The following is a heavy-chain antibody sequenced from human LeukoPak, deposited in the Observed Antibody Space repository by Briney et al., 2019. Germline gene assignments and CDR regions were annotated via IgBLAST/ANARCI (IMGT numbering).Heavy chain of an antibody. CDR3: ARDLVEGGWYWTY. CDR1: GYTFNTYS. V-gene: IGHV1-18*04. J-gene: IGHJ4*02. D-gene: IGHD6-19*01. Sequence: ASVKVSCKASGYTFNTYSITWVRQAPGQGLEWMGWISAYNGNTNYAQKLQGRVTMTTDTSTSTAYMELRSLRSDDTAVYYCARDLVEGGWYWTYWGQGTLVTVSS. CDR2: ISAYNGNT.